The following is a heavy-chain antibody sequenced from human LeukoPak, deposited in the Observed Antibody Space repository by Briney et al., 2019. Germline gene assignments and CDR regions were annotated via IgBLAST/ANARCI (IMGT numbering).Heavy chain of an antibody. CDR3: ARDSGAVTTPTKRFDP. J-gene: IGHJ5*02. D-gene: IGHD4-17*01. V-gene: IGHV3-21*01. CDR2: ISSSSTYI. CDR1: GFPFSIYA. Sequence: GGSLTLLSAASGFPFSIYALSWVGQAPGRGLEWVSHISSSSTYIYYADSAKYRFTFARDYAKNSLYLQMNSLRAEDTAAYYCARDSGAVTTPTKRFDPWGQESINSVSS.